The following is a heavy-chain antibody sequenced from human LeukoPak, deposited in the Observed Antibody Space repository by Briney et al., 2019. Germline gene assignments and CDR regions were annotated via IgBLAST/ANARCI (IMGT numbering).Heavy chain of an antibody. V-gene: IGHV4-34*01. D-gene: IGHD6-19*01. CDR3: AKLRVELAPMGGYSSGWYPPPRSDYYYGLDV. CDR1: GGSFSGFY. Sequence: SETLSLTCAVYGGSFSGFYWSWIRQPPGKGLEWIGEINHSGSTNYNPSLKSRVTILVDTSKNQFSLKLRSVTAADTAVYYCAKLRVELAPMGGYSSGWYPPPRSDYYYGLDVWGQGTTVTVSS. J-gene: IGHJ6*02. CDR2: INHSGST.